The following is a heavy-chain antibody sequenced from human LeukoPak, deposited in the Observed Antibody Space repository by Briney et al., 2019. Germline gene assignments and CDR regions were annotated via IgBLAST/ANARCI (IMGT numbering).Heavy chain of an antibody. CDR3: ARGSGSSWYVHYYFDY. CDR1: GFTFSSYN. CDR2: ISSTGNTI. Sequence: GGSLRLSCAASGFTFSSYNMNWVRQAPGMGLERVSFISSTGNTIYYADSVKGRSTISRDNAKNSLYLQMNSLRDEDTAVYYCARGSGSSWYVHYYFDYWGQGTLVTVSS. D-gene: IGHD6-13*01. V-gene: IGHV3-48*02. J-gene: IGHJ4*02.